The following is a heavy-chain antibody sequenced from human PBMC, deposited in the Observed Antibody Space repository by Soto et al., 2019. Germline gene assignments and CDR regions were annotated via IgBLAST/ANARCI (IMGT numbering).Heavy chain of an antibody. D-gene: IGHD5-18*01. CDR2: IYYSGST. J-gene: IGHJ6*02. CDR3: VRLEGYSYGYEVNYYYYGMDV. CDR1: GGSIRSYY. Sequence: SETLSLTCTVSGGSIRSYYLTWIRQPPGKGLEWIGYIYYSGSTNYNPSLKSRVTISVDTSKNQFSLKLSSVTAADTAVYYCVRLEGYSYGYEVNYYYYGMDVWGQGTTVTVSS. V-gene: IGHV4-59*01.